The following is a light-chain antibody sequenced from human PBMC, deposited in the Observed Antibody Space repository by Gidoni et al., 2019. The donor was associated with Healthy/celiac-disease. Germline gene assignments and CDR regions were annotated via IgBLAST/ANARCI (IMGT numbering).Light chain of an antibody. CDR3: QQYDNLPIT. CDR1: QDISNY. V-gene: IGKV1-33*01. J-gene: IGKJ5*01. CDR2: DAS. Sequence: DIQMSQPPSSLAASVGDRVTITGQASQDISNYLNWYQQKPGQAPMLLIDDASKLETGVPSRFSGSGSGTDFTLTSSSLQPEDVASYYRQQYDNLPITFGQGTRLEIK.